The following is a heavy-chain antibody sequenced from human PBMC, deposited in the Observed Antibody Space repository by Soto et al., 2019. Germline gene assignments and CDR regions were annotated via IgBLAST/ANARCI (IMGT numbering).Heavy chain of an antibody. D-gene: IGHD3-10*01. Sequence: PSQTLSLTCAISGDSVSSYSAAWNWIRQSPSRGLEWLGRTYYRSKWYNDSALFVRSRITINPDTSKNQFSLQLNSVTPEDTAVYYCARDMVPRIELQPAAAVDYYYHGLDVWGQGTTVTVSS. CDR2: TYYRSKWYN. J-gene: IGHJ6*02. V-gene: IGHV6-1*01. CDR1: GDSVSSYSAA. CDR3: ARDMVPRIELQPAAAVDYYYHGLDV.